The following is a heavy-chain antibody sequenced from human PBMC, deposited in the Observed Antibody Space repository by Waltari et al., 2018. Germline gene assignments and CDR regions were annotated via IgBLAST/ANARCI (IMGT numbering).Heavy chain of an antibody. D-gene: IGHD4-4*01. Sequence: QVQLVESGGGVVQPGRSLRLSFAASGFSFSSFAMPLFRRAPGKGLEWVAVISDDGSNKYYADSVKGRFTISRDNSKNTLYLQMNSLRAEDTAVYYCARDPGNSHLYFDYWGQGTLVTVSS. CDR1: GFSFSSFA. CDR3: ARDPGNSHLYFDY. V-gene: IGHV3-30-3*01. CDR2: ISDDGSNK. J-gene: IGHJ4*02.